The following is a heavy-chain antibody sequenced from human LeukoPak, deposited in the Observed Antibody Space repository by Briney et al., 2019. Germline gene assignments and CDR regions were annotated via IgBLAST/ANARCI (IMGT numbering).Heavy chain of an antibody. CDR3: ARDGYCSSTSCYGWFDP. CDR1: GYTFTGYY. Sequence: EASVKVSCKASGYTFTGYYMHWVRQAPGQGLEWMGWINPNSGGTNYAQKFQGRVTMTRDTSISTAYMELSRLRSDDTAVYYCARDGYCSSTSCYGWFDPWGQGTLVTASS. CDR2: INPNSGGT. V-gene: IGHV1-2*02. D-gene: IGHD2-2*01. J-gene: IGHJ5*02.